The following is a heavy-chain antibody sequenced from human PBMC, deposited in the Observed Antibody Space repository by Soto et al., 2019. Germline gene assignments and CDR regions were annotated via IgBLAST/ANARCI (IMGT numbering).Heavy chain of an antibody. CDR2: IYPGDSDT. D-gene: IGHD3-3*01. Sequence: PGESLKISCKGSGYSFTSYWIGWVRQMPGKGLEWMGIIYPGDSDTRYSPSFQGQVTISADKSISTAYLQWSSLKASDTAMDYCARRGTNIGDKIFGVVIMGAFDIWGQGTMVTVSS. CDR1: GYSFTSYW. V-gene: IGHV5-51*01. J-gene: IGHJ3*02. CDR3: ARRGTNIGDKIFGVVIMGAFDI.